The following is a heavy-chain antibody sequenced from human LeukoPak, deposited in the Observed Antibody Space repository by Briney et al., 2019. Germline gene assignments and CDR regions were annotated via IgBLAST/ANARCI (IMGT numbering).Heavy chain of an antibody. Sequence: PGGSLRLSCAASGFTFSSYSMNWVRQAPGKGLEWVSYISSSSTIYYADSVKGRFTISRDNAKNSLYLQMNSLRAEDTAVYYCARDNSWYSSGWYFNYWGQGTLVTVSS. V-gene: IGHV3-48*04. CDR1: GFTFSSYS. CDR2: ISSSSTI. D-gene: IGHD6-19*01. J-gene: IGHJ4*02. CDR3: ARDNSWYSSGWYFNY.